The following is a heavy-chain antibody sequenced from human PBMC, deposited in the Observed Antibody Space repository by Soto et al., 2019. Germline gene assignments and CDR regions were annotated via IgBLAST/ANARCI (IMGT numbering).Heavy chain of an antibody. Sequence: GGSLRLSCAASGFTFRSYVMSWVRQAPGKGLEWVSAVSGNGGSTYYADSVKGRFTISRDNSKNTLYLQMNSLRAEDTAVYYCAKATYGDYVYGVFDYWGQGTLVTVSS. D-gene: IGHD4-17*01. CDR3: AKATYGDYVYGVFDY. CDR2: VSGNGGST. CDR1: GFTFRSYV. V-gene: IGHV3-23*01. J-gene: IGHJ4*02.